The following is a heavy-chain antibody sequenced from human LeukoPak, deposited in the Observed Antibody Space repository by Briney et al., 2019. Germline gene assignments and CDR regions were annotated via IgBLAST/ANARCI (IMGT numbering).Heavy chain of an antibody. D-gene: IGHD3-22*01. CDR1: GFTVSSNY. Sequence: GGSLRLSCAASGFTVSSNYMSWVRQAPGQGLEWVSVIYSGGSTYYADSVKGRFTISRDNSKNTLYLQMNSLRAEDTAVYYCARATYYYDSSGGHFDYWGQGTLVTVSS. J-gene: IGHJ4*02. CDR3: ARATYYYDSSGGHFDY. V-gene: IGHV3-66*01. CDR2: IYSGGST.